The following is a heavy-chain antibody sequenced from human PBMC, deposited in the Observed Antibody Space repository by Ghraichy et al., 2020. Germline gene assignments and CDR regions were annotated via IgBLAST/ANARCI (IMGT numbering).Heavy chain of an antibody. CDR2: ISSSSSTI. CDR3: ARDHVQMPGSPPYYYYGMDV. CDR1: GFTFSSYS. J-gene: IGHJ6*02. D-gene: IGHD3-10*01. V-gene: IGHV3-48*04. Sequence: GGSLRLSCAASGFTFSSYSMNWVRQAPGKGLEWVSYISSSSSTIYYADSVKGRFTISRDNAKNSLYLQMNSLRAEDTAVYYCARDHVQMPGSPPYYYYGMDVWGQGTTVTVSS.